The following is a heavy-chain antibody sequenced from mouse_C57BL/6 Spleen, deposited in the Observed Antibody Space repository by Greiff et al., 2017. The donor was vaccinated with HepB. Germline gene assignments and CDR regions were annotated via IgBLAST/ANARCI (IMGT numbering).Heavy chain of an antibody. J-gene: IGHJ4*01. V-gene: IGHV1-80*01. CDR1: GYAFSSYW. Sequence: VQLQQSGAELVKPGASVKISCKASGYAFSSYWMNWVKQRPGKGLEWIGQIYPGDGDTNYNGKFKGKATLTADKSSSTAYMQLSSLTSEDSAVYFCARDQFPYYYAMDYWGQGTSVTVSS. CDR2: IYPGDGDT. CDR3: ARDQFPYYYAMDY.